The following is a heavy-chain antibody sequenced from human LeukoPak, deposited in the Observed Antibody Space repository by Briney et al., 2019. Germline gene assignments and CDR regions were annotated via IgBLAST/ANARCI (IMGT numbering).Heavy chain of an antibody. Sequence: ASVKVSCKASGYTFTSYGISWVRQAPGQGLEWMGWISAYNGNTNYAQKLQGRVTMTTDTSTSAAYMELRSLRSDDTAVYYCARDKKWEPSSDNWFDPWGQGTLVTVSS. J-gene: IGHJ5*02. D-gene: IGHD1-26*01. CDR3: ARDKKWEPSSDNWFDP. CDR1: GYTFTSYG. V-gene: IGHV1-18*01. CDR2: ISAYNGNT.